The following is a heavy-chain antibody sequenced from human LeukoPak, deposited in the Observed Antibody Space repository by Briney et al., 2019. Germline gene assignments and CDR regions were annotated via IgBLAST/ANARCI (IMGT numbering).Heavy chain of an antibody. CDR2: VIGNNART. CDR1: GFSFSTYA. CDR3: ARGEQWLTPLFDY. J-gene: IGHJ4*02. Sequence: GGSLRLSCAASGFSFSTYAMNWVRQAPGQGLEWVSVVIGNNARTDYADSVKGRFTISRDNSKNTLYLQMNSLRAEDTAVYYCARGEQWLTPLFDYWGLGTLVTVSS. D-gene: IGHD6-19*01. V-gene: IGHV3-23*01.